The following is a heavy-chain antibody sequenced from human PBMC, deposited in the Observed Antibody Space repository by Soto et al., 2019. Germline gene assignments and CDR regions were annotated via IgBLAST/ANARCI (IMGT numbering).Heavy chain of an antibody. CDR1: GFTLSNYG. D-gene: IGHD3-10*01. CDR2: ISADGRKT. CDR3: AKDRGSWDYYYGMDA. V-gene: IGHV3-30*18. J-gene: IGHJ6*02. Sequence: QVQLVESGGSVVQPGTSLRLSCAASGFTLSNYGMHWVRQAPGKGLEWLAVISADGRKTFYADSVKGRFTISRDSPHNALFLDLSSLRGDDTAVYFCAKDRGSWDYYYGMDAWGQGTTVTVSS.